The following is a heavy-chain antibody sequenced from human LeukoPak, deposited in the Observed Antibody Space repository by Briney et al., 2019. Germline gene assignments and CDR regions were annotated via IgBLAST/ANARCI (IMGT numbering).Heavy chain of an antibody. Sequence: GGSLRLSCAASGFTFSSYAMSWVRQAPGKGLEWVSAISGSGGSTYYADSVKGRFTISRDNSKNTLYLQMNSLRVEDTAVYYCAKLSTYSSSSFGYWGQGTLVTVSS. CDR1: GFTFSSYA. CDR2: ISGSGGST. V-gene: IGHV3-23*01. D-gene: IGHD6-6*01. J-gene: IGHJ4*02. CDR3: AKLSTYSSSSFGY.